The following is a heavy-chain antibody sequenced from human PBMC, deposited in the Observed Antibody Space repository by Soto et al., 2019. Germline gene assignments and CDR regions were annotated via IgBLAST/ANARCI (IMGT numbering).Heavy chain of an antibody. Sequence: GGSLRLSCAASGLTFSSYWMSWVRQAPGKGLEWVANIKQDGSEKYYVDSVKGRFTISRDNAKNSLYLQMNSLRAEDTAVYYCASIWFGEKNWFDPWGQGTLVTVSS. V-gene: IGHV3-7*01. J-gene: IGHJ5*02. D-gene: IGHD3-10*01. CDR3: ASIWFGEKNWFDP. CDR1: GLTFSSYW. CDR2: IKQDGSEK.